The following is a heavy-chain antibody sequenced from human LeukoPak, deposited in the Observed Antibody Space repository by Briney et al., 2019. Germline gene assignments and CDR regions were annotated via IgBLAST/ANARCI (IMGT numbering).Heavy chain of an antibody. CDR3: ARGGSIYDYMDV. Sequence: ASVKVSCKASGGTFSSYGISWVRQAPGQGLEWMGGIIPFFDTANYAQKFQGRVTITADTSTSTAYMELSSLRSEDTAVYYCARGGSIYDYMDVWGKGTTVTVSS. CDR1: GGTFSSYG. V-gene: IGHV1-69*06. CDR2: IIPFFDTA. D-gene: IGHD2/OR15-2a*01. J-gene: IGHJ6*03.